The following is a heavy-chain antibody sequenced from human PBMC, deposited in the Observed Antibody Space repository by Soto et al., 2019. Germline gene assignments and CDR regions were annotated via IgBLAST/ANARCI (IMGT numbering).Heavy chain of an antibody. CDR2: IVVGSGNT. V-gene: IGHV1-58*02. D-gene: IGHD5-12*01. Sequence: GASVKVSCKASGFTFTSSAMQWVRQARGQRLEWIGWIVVGSGNTNYAQKFQERVTITRDMSTSTAYMELSSLRSEDTAVYYCAAAGSGYDYSAFDIWGQGTMVTVSS. J-gene: IGHJ3*02. CDR3: AAAGSGYDYSAFDI. CDR1: GFTFTSSA.